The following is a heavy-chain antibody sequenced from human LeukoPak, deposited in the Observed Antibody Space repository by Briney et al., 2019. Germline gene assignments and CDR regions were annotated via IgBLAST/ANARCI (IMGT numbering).Heavy chain of an antibody. CDR3: ARDRVTYSTSSGVDY. Sequence: ASVKVSCKASGYTFSTYGISWVRQAPGQGLEWMRRISAYNGNTNYAQKFQGRVTMTTDTSTTTAYMELRSLRSDDTAVYYCARDRVTYSTSSGVDYWGQGTLVTVSS. D-gene: IGHD6-6*01. J-gene: IGHJ4*02. CDR1: GYTFSTYG. V-gene: IGHV1-18*01. CDR2: ISAYNGNT.